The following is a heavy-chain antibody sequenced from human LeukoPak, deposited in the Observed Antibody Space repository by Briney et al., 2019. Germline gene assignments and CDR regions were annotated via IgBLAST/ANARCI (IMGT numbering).Heavy chain of an antibody. D-gene: IGHD2-2*01. J-gene: IGHJ3*02. CDR1: GYTSSGYY. CDR2: INPNSGGT. V-gene: IGHV1-2*02. CDR3: ARGGIVPGATADAFEI. Sequence: ASVKVSCKASGYTSSGYYLYWVRQAPAQGLEWMGWINPNSGGTNYAQKFQGRVTMARDTSITTAYMELRWLRSDDTAVYYCARGGIVPGATADAFEIWGQGTTVTVS.